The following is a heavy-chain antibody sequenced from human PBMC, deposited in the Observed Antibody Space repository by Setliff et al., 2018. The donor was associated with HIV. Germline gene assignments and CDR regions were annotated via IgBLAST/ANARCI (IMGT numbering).Heavy chain of an antibody. CDR2: IGGYVGDT. Sequence: AASVKVSCKASGYTFSDYGISWVRQAPGQGLEWLAWIGGYVGDTHSAPNFRGRVTVTQDASRATAYMELRNLRSDDTAIYYCVRDERRAAGGTTGYFDLWGQGTLVTVSS. J-gene: IGHJ4*02. V-gene: IGHV1-18*01. CDR3: VRDERRAAGGTTGYFDL. D-gene: IGHD6-13*01. CDR1: GYTFSDYG.